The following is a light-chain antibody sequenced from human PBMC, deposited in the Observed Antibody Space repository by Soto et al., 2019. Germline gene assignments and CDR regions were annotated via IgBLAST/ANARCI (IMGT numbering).Light chain of an antibody. CDR2: KAS. V-gene: IGKV1-5*03. J-gene: IGKJ1*01. CDR1: QTISSW. Sequence: DIQMTQSPSTLSGSVGDRVTITCRASQTISSWLAWYQQKPGKAPKLLIYKASTLKSGVPSRFSGSGSGTEFTLTISSLQPDAFATYYCQHYNSYSEAVGQGTKVDSK. CDR3: QHYNSYSEA.